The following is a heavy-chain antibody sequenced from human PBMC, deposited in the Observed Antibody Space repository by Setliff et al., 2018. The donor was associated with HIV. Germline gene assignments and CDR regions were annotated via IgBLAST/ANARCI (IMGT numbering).Heavy chain of an antibody. V-gene: IGHV3-49*02. CDR2: IRSKAYGGTT. D-gene: IGHD5-18*01. CDR3: TRDKGYAFDI. J-gene: IGHJ3*02. Sequence: WIRQFPGKGLEWVGFIRSKAYGGTTEYAASVKDRFTVSRDDSKSIAYLQINSLKTEDTAVYYCTRDKGYAFDIWGQGTMVTVSS.